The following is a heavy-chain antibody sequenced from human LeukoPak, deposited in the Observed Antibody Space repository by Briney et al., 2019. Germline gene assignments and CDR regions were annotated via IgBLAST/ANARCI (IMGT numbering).Heavy chain of an antibody. CDR1: GFTFSTYA. CDR3: AKGDYDRSGTFDY. CDR2: ISASGGNS. D-gene: IGHD3-22*01. Sequence: GGSLRLSCTASGFTFSTYAMTWVRQAPGKGLEWVSAISASGGNSYYADSVKGRFTMSRDNSKNTLYLQMNNLRAEDTAVFYCAKGDYDRSGTFDYWGQGTLVTVSS. V-gene: IGHV3-23*01. J-gene: IGHJ4*02.